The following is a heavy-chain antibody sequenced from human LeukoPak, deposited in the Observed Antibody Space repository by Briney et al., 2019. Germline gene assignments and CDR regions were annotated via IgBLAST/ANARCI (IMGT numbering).Heavy chain of an antibody. CDR1: GFTFSNYA. Sequence: GGSLRLSCAASGFTFSNYAIHWVRQAPGKGLESVSVISSNGGNIYHANSVKGRFTISRDNSKNTVYLQVGSLRPEDMAVYYCARVRVGATAKGHYFDYWGQGTLVTVSS. V-gene: IGHV3-64*01. CDR2: ISSNGGNI. CDR3: ARVRVGATAKGHYFDY. J-gene: IGHJ4*02. D-gene: IGHD1-26*01.